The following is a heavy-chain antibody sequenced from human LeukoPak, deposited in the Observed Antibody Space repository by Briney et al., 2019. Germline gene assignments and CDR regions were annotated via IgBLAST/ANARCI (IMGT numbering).Heavy chain of an antibody. CDR2: ITGSGGST. J-gene: IGHJ4*02. Sequence: SGGSLRLSCVASGFTFSSYAMSWVRQAPGKGLEWVSTITGSGGSTFYADPVKGRLAVSRDNSKNTLYLQMNSLRAEDTAVYYCAKTGQFDYWGQGTLVTVSS. CDR1: GFTFSSYA. CDR3: AKTGQFDY. V-gene: IGHV3-23*01. D-gene: IGHD7-27*01.